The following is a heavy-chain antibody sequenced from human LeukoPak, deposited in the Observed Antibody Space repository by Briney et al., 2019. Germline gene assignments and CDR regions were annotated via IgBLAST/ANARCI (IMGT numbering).Heavy chain of an antibody. CDR3: ARGVSGWYYWDPRADWFDP. CDR2: INPSGGST. Sequence: GASVKVSCKASGYTFTSYYMHWVRQAPGQGLEWMGIINPSGGSTSYAQKFQGRVTMTRDTSTSTVYMELSSLRSEDTAVYYCARGVSGWYYWDPRADWFDPWGQGTLVTVSS. D-gene: IGHD6-19*01. CDR1: GYTFTSYY. J-gene: IGHJ5*02. V-gene: IGHV1-46*01.